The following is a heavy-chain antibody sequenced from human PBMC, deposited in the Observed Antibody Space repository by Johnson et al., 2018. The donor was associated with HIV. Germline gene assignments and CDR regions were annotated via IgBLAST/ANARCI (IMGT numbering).Heavy chain of an antibody. CDR3: ARSIGKYAFDI. V-gene: IGHV3-66*01. J-gene: IGHJ3*02. D-gene: IGHD3-10*01. Sequence: LVESGGGLVQPGGSLRLSCTASGFTFNNYYMRCIRQAPGKGLEWVSVIYSGGSTYYADSVKARFTISRDNSKNTLYLQMNSLRAGDTAVYYCARSIGKYAFDIWGQGTMVAVSS. CDR1: GFTFNNYY. CDR2: IYSGGST.